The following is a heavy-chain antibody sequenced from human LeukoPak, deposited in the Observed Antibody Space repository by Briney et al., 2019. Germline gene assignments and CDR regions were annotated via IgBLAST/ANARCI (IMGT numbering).Heavy chain of an antibody. V-gene: IGHV1-18*01. J-gene: IGHJ4*02. CDR3: ARDRNRYFDWLSDFDY. D-gene: IGHD3-9*01. Sequence: ASVKVSCKASGYTFTSYGISWVRQAPGQGLEWMGWISAYNGNTNYAQKLQGRVTMTTDTSTSTAYMELRSLRSEDTAVYYCARDRNRYFDWLSDFDYWGQGTLVTVSS. CDR1: GYTFTSYG. CDR2: ISAYNGNT.